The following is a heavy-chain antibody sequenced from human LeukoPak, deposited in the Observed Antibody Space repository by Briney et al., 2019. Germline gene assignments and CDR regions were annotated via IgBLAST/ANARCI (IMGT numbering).Heavy chain of an antibody. V-gene: IGHV1-18*01. J-gene: IGHJ5*02. CDR2: ISAYNGNT. Sequence: ASVKVSCKASGYTFTSYGISWVRQAPRQGLEWMGWISAYNGNTNYAQKLQGRVTMTTDTSTSTAYMELRSLRSDDTAVYYCARDPTGANWFDPWGQGTLVTVSS. D-gene: IGHD4-17*01. CDR3: ARDPTGANWFDP. CDR1: GYTFTSYG.